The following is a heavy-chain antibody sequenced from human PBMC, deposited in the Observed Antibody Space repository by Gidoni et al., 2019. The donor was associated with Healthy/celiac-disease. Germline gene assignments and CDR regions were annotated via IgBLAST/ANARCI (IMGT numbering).Heavy chain of an antibody. V-gene: IGHV1-18*01. CDR3: ARDITYYYDSSGHDAFDI. CDR2: ISAYNGNT. D-gene: IGHD3-22*01. CDR1: GYTFTSYD. Sequence: QLQLVQSGAEVKKPGASVKVSCKASGYTFTSYDISWVRQAPGQGLEWMGWISAYNGNTNYEQKLQGRVTMTTDTSTSTAYMELRSLRSDDTAVYYCARDITYYYDSSGHDAFDIWGQGTMVTVSS. J-gene: IGHJ3*02.